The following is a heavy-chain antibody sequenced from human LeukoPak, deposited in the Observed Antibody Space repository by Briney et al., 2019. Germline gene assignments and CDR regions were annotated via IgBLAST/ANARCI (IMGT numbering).Heavy chain of an antibody. CDR3: AHNGMITFGGVIANFDY. CDR2: IYWNDDK. CDR1: GFSLSTSGVG. V-gene: IGHV2-5*01. J-gene: IGHJ4*02. Sequence: SGPTLVKPTQTLTLTCTFSGFSLSTSGVGVGWIRQPPGKALEWLALIYWNDDKRYSPSLKSRLTITKDTSKNQVVLTMTNMDPVDTATYYCAHNGMITFGGVIANFDYWGQGTLVTVSS. D-gene: IGHD3-16*02.